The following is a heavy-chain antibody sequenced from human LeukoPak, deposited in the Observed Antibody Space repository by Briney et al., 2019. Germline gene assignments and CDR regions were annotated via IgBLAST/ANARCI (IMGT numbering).Heavy chain of an antibody. V-gene: IGHV3-43*02. J-gene: IGHJ4*02. Sequence: GGSLRLSCAASGFTFDDYAMHWVRQAPGKGLEWVSLIGGDGGSTYYADSVKGRFTISRDNSKNSLYLQMNSLRTEDTALYYCAKDRSGYSYGRTFDYWGQGTLVTVSS. D-gene: IGHD5-18*01. CDR1: GFTFDDYA. CDR3: AKDRSGYSYGRTFDY. CDR2: IGGDGGST.